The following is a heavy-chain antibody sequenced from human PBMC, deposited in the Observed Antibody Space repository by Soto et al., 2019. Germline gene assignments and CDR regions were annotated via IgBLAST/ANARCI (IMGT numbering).Heavy chain of an antibody. CDR1: GFTFSDEN. Sequence: LRLSCSASGFTFSDENMSWVRQVPGKGLEWVSGISGGGSYIFYADSVQGRFSISRDNPKNSLFLEMNSLRVEDTAVYYCARDSDCHSTSCFFPPHVWGQGTTVTVSS. CDR2: ISGGGSYI. J-gene: IGHJ6*02. D-gene: IGHD2-2*01. CDR3: ARDSDCHSTSCFFPPHV. V-gene: IGHV3-21*06.